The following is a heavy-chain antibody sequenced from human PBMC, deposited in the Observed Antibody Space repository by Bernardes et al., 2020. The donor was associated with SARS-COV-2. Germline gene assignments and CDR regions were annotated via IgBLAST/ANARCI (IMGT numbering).Heavy chain of an antibody. Sequence: ASVKVSCKTSGYTFTSYFIHWVRLAPGQRLEWMGWINPNTGGTNYVQKFQGRVTMTRDTSITTAYMELSSLGSDDTAIYYCARTRTTISTAGIPVDYWGQGTLVTVSS. CDR3: ARTRTTISTAGIPVDY. V-gene: IGHV1-2*02. J-gene: IGHJ4*02. CDR2: INPNTGGT. D-gene: IGHD6-13*01. CDR1: GYTFTSYF.